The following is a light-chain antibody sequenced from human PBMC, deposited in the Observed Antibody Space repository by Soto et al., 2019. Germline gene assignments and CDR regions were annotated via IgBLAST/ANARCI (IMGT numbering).Light chain of an antibody. CDR3: CSYAGSYRYV. J-gene: IGLJ1*01. V-gene: IGLV2-11*01. CDR2: DVS. CDR1: SSDVGGYNY. Sequence: HSVLTQPRSVSGSPGQSVTISCTGTSSDVGGYNYVSWYQQHPGKAPKLMIYDVSKRPSGVPDRFSGSKSGNTASLTISGLQAEDEADYYCCSYAGSYRYVFGTGTKVTVL.